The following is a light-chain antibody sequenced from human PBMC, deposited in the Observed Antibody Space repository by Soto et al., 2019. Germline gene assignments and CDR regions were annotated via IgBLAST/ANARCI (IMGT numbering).Light chain of an antibody. J-gene: IGKJ3*01. Sequence: EVVMTQSPATLSVSPGERATLSCRASQSVSSNLAWYQQKPGLAPRLLIYGASTRATGVPARFSGSGSGTEFTLTISSLKSEDLAVYYCQQYNTWPPIFTFGPGTKVDIK. V-gene: IGKV3-15*01. CDR1: QSVSSN. CDR2: GAS. CDR3: QQYNTWPPIFT.